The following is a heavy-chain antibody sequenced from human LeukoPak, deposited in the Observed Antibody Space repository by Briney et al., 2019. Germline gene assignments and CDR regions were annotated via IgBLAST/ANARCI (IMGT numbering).Heavy chain of an antibody. CDR2: IYYGGST. J-gene: IGHJ4*02. CDR3: ARSSVSGPYSGGY. V-gene: IGHV4-59*08. Sequence: PSETLSLTCTVSGGSVSSYYWSWIRQPPGTGLEWIGYIYYGGSTYSNPSLKRRVTISADTSKTQFSLTVTSVTAPDTAGYYCARSSVSGPYSGGYWGQRILVTVSS. D-gene: IGHD3-10*01. CDR1: GGSVSSYY.